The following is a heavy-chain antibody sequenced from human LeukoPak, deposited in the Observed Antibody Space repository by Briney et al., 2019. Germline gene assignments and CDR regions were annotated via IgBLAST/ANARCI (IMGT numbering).Heavy chain of an antibody. V-gene: IGHV1-18*01. J-gene: IGHJ6*03. CDR1: GYTFISYG. D-gene: IGHD6-19*01. CDR3: ARDRIAVAGPYYYYYYMDV. CDR2: ISPYNGNT. Sequence: GASVKVSCKASGYTFISYGISWVRQAPGQGLEWMGWISPYNGNTKYLQKFQGRVTMTRDTSISTAYMELSRLRSDDTAVYYCARDRIAVAGPYYYYYYMDVWGKGTTVTISS.